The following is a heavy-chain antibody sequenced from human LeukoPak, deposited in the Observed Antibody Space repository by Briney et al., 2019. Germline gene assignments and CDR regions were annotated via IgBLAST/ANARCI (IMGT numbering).Heavy chain of an antibody. Sequence: GGSLRLSCAASGFTVSNYGMDWVRQAPGKGLEWVSSISGSGLSTYYADSVKGRFTISRDNSKSTLYVQMNSLRAEDTAVYYCAKTMEYNSSPIDYWGQGTLVTVSS. D-gene: IGHD6-6*01. CDR3: AKTMEYNSSPIDY. J-gene: IGHJ4*02. CDR2: ISGSGLST. CDR1: GFTVSNYG. V-gene: IGHV3-23*01.